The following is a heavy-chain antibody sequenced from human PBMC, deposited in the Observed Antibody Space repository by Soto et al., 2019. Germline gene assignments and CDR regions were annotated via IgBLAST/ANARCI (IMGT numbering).Heavy chain of an antibody. Sequence: ASVKVSCKASGYTFTGYYMHWVRQAPGQGLEWMGWINPNSGGTNYAQKFQGWVTMTRDTSISTAYMELSRLRSDDTAVYYCARESPTRDTAMVTDGMDVWGQGTTVTVSS. V-gene: IGHV1-2*04. D-gene: IGHD5-18*01. J-gene: IGHJ6*02. CDR2: INPNSGGT. CDR3: ARESPTRDTAMVTDGMDV. CDR1: GYTFTGYY.